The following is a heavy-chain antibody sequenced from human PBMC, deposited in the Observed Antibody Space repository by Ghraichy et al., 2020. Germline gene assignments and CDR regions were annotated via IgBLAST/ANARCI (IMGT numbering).Heavy chain of an antibody. D-gene: IGHD3-3*01. CDR3: ASMHGWSGSFENNWFDP. V-gene: IGHV1-69*04. J-gene: IGHJ5*02. CDR1: GGTFSSYA. CDR2: IIPILGIA. Sequence: SVKVSCKASGGTFSSYAISWVRQAPGQGLEWMGRIIPILGIANNAQKFQGRVTITADKSTSTAYMELSSLRSEDTAVYYCASMHGWSGSFENNWFDPWGQGTLVTVSS.